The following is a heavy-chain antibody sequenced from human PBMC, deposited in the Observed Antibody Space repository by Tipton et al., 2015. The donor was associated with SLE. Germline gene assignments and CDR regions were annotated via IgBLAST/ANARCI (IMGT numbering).Heavy chain of an antibody. CDR2: VYHSGST. D-gene: IGHD7-27*01. J-gene: IGHJ4*02. CDR3: VRDTGVDIDY. Sequence: TLSLTCTISGGSIYNYYWNWIRQSPGKGLEWIGHVYHSGSTIYNPSLKSRVTISIDTSKKEFSLNLTYVTAADTAVYYCVRDTGVDIDYWGQGSLVTVSS. V-gene: IGHV4-59*12. CDR1: GGSIYNYY.